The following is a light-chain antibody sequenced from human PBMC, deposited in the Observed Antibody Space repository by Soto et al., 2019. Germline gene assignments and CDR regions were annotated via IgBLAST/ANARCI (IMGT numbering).Light chain of an antibody. CDR2: DNT. CDR3: QSYDSSLSAYV. Sequence: QSVLTQPPSVSGAPGQRVTISCTGSSSNIGAGYDVHWYQQLPGTAPKLLIYDNTNRPSGVPDRVSGSKSGTSASLAITGLQTEDEADYYCQSYDSSLSAYVFGTGTKLTVL. CDR1: SSNIGAGYD. V-gene: IGLV1-40*01. J-gene: IGLJ1*01.